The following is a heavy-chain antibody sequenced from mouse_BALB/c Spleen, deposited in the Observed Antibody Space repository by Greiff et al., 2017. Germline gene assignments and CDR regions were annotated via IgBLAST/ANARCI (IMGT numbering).Heavy chain of an antibody. CDR1: GFTFSDYY. J-gene: IGHJ3*01. Sequence: EVKVVESGGGLVKPGGSLKLSCAASGFTFSDYYMYWVRQTPEKRLEWVATISDGGSYTYYPDSVKGRFTISRDNAKNNLYLQMSSLKSEDTAMYYCARERGNWSWFAYWGQGTLVTVSA. CDR2: ISDGGSYT. V-gene: IGHV5-4*02. CDR3: ARERGNWSWFAY. D-gene: IGHD2-1*01.